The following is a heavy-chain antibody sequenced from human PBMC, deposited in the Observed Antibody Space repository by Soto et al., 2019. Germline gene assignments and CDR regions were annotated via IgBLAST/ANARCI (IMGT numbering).Heavy chain of an antibody. CDR3: VRTAREGAVAPHWCDR. J-gene: IGHJ5*02. D-gene: IGHD2-21*02. CDR2: VYYTGST. V-gene: IGHV4-30-4*01. CDR1: GASIRSTDYY. Sequence: PSETLSLTCTVSGASIRSTDYYWSWIRQAPGKGMAWIGYVYYTGSTYYNPSLMSRLTISVDTSKNQFSLKLTSVTAAETAVYYCVRTAREGAVAPHWCDRWGQGTQVTVPS.